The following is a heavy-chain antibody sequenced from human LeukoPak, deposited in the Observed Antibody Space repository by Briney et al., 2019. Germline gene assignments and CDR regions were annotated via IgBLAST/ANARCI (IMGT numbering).Heavy chain of an antibody. CDR1: GYTFTNYY. D-gene: IGHD5-12*01. Sequence: ASVKVSCKASGYTFTNYYIHWVRRAPAQGLEWMGIINPSGGTTRYPQKFQGRVTMTRDTSTSTVYMELSSLRSDDTAVYFCARDFKVDNSGWNLYYFDYWGQGTLVTVSS. CDR3: ARDFKVDNSGWNLYYFDY. CDR2: INPSGGTT. J-gene: IGHJ4*02. V-gene: IGHV1-46*01.